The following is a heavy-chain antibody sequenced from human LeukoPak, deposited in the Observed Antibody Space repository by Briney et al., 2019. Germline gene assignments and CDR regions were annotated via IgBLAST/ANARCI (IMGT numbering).Heavy chain of an antibody. J-gene: IGHJ4*02. Sequence: GGSLRLSCAASGFTFSSYGMHWVRQAPGKGLEWVAFIRYDGSNKYYADSVKGRFTISRDNSKNTLYLQMNSLRAEDTAVYYCAKVLGYCSGGSCYSSRASGYFDYWGQGTLVTVSS. CDR3: AKVLGYCSGGSCYSSRASGYFDY. CDR1: GFTFSSYG. V-gene: IGHV3-30*02. D-gene: IGHD2-15*01. CDR2: IRYDGSNK.